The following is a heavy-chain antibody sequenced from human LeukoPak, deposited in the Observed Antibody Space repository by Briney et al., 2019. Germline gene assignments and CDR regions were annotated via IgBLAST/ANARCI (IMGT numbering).Heavy chain of an antibody. CDR3: ARELGYSYGYQRNYYFDY. Sequence: SVKVSCKASGGTFSSYAISWVRQAPGQGLEWMGRIIPILGIANYAQKFQGRVTITADKSTSTAYMELSSLRSEDTAVYYCARELGYSYGYQRNYYFDYWGQGTLVTVSS. J-gene: IGHJ4*02. CDR1: GGTFSSYA. CDR2: IIPILGIA. D-gene: IGHD5-18*01. V-gene: IGHV1-69*04.